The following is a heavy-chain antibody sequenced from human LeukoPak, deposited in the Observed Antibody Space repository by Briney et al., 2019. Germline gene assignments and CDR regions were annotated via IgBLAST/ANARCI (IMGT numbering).Heavy chain of an antibody. CDR1: GFTFSSYA. D-gene: IGHD3-22*01. Sequence: GRSLRLSCAASGFTFSSYAMHWVRQAPGKGLEWVAVISYDGSNKYYADSVKGRFTISRDNSKNTLYLQMNSLRAEDTAVYYCARDLFEDYYDSSGYYAPFVYWGQGTLVTVSS. V-gene: IGHV3-30-3*01. J-gene: IGHJ4*02. CDR2: ISYDGSNK. CDR3: ARDLFEDYYDSSGYYAPFVY.